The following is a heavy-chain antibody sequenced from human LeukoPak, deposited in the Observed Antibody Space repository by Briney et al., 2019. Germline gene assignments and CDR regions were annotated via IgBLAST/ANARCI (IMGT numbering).Heavy chain of an antibody. J-gene: IGHJ6*04. CDR3: ARQHIVVVPDGEKIYYYYYGMDV. V-gene: IGHV3-30*04. CDR2: ISYDGSNK. CDR1: GFTFSSYA. Sequence: GGSLRLSCAASGFTFSSYAMHWVRQAPGKGLEWVAVISYDGSNKYYADSVKGRFTISRDNSKNTLYLQMNSLRAEDTAVYYCARQHIVVVPDGEKIYYYYYGMDVWGKGTTVTVSS. D-gene: IGHD2-2*01.